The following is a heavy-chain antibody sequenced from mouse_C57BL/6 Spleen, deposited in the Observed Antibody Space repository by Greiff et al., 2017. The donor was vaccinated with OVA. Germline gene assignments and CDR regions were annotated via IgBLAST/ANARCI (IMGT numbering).Heavy chain of an antibody. CDR2: IFPGSGST. D-gene: IGHD1-1*01. CDR1: GYTFTDYY. Sequence: VQRVESGPELVKPGASVKISCKASGYTFTDYYINWVKQRPGQGLEWIGWIFPGSGSTYYTEKFKGKATLTVDKSSSTAYMLLSSLTSEDSAVYFCARSAITTVVDAMDYWGQGTSVTVSS. CDR3: ARSAITTVVDAMDY. J-gene: IGHJ4*01. V-gene: IGHV1-75*01.